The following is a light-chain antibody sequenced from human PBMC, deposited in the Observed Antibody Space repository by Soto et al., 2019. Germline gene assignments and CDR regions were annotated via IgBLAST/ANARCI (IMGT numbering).Light chain of an antibody. J-gene: IGKJ1*01. CDR1: QSISSY. CDR3: QQSYSTPRT. V-gene: IGKV1-39*01. CDR2: AAS. Sequence: DIQMTQSPSSLSASVGDRVTITCRASQSISSYLNWYQQKPGKVPKLLIYAASSLQSGVPSRFSGRGSGTDFTLTISSLQPEDFATDYCQQSYSTPRTFGQGTKVEIK.